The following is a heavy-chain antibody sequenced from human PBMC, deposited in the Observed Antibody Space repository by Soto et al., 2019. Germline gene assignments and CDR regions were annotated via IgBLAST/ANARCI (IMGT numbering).Heavy chain of an antibody. CDR1: VFTFISYG. Sequence: GGSLRLSCASSVFTFISYGMHWVRQAPGKGLEWVAVISYDGSNKYYADSVKGRFTISRDNSKNTLYLQMNSLRAEDTAVYYCAKGEFWSGEESDAFGIWGQGTMVTVSS. J-gene: IGHJ3*02. CDR2: ISYDGSNK. CDR3: AKGEFWSGEESDAFGI. V-gene: IGHV3-30*18. D-gene: IGHD3-3*01.